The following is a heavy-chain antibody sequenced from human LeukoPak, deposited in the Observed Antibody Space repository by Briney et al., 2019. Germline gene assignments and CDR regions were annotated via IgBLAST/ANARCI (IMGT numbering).Heavy chain of an antibody. D-gene: IGHD6-6*01. CDR1: GFTFSSYW. CDR2: INSDGSST. CDR3: AREYSSSRYFDY. Sequence: GGSLRLSCAASGFTFSSYWMHWVRQAPGKGLVWVSRINSDGSSTSYADSVKGRFTISRDNAKNTLYLQMNSLRAEDTAVYYCAREYSSSRYFDYWGQGALVTVSS. V-gene: IGHV3-74*01. J-gene: IGHJ4*02.